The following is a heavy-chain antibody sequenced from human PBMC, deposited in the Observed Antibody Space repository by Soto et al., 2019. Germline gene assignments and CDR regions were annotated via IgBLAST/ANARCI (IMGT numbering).Heavy chain of an antibody. Sequence: PGGSLRLSCAASGFTFSSYWMHWVRQAPGKGLVWLSRVNTHGSTTNYADSVKGRFTISRDNAENTLYLQMNSLRAEDTAVYYCARERITMIVVVTAPAFCDYWGQGTLVTVSS. D-gene: IGHD3-22*01. J-gene: IGHJ4*02. V-gene: IGHV3-74*01. CDR1: GFTFSSYW. CDR3: ARERITMIVVVTAPAFCDY. CDR2: VNTHGSTT.